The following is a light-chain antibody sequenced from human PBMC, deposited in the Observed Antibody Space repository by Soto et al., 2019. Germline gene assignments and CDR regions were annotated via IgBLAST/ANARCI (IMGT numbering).Light chain of an antibody. CDR1: QSVGSS. Sequence: IALTQSPATLSLSPGERATLSCRTSQSVGSSLAWYQQKPGQPPRLLIYDSSNRATGIPGRFSGSGSGTDFTLTISSLEPADFAVYYCQQRSLLFTFGGGTKVDIK. V-gene: IGKV3-11*01. CDR2: DSS. CDR3: QQRSLLFT. J-gene: IGKJ4*01.